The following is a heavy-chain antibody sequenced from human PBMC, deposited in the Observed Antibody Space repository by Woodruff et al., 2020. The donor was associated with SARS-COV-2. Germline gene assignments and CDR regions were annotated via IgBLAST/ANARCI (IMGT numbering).Heavy chain of an antibody. J-gene: IGHJ4*02. V-gene: IGHV4-39*01. CDR3: ARHWGQQLPHVDS. CDR2: IFYSGST. D-gene: IGHD6-13*01. Sequence: GLEWVGNIFYSGSTYYNPSLKSRVTISVDTSKNQFSLRLTSVTAADTAVYYCARHWGQQLPHVDSWGQGTLVTVSS.